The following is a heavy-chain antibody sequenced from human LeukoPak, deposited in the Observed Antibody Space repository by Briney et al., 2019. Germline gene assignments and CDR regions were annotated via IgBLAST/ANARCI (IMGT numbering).Heavy chain of an antibody. CDR2: IRYDGSNK. J-gene: IGHJ4*02. Sequence: GGSLRLSCAASGFTFSSYGMHWVRQAPGKGLEWVAFIRYDGSNKYYADSVKGRFTISRDNSKNTLYLQMNSLRAEDTAVYYCAKDRGGLRSVPAAIAYWGQGTLVTVPS. CDR1: GFTFSSYG. V-gene: IGHV3-30*02. CDR3: AKDRGGLRSVPAAIAY. D-gene: IGHD2-2*02.